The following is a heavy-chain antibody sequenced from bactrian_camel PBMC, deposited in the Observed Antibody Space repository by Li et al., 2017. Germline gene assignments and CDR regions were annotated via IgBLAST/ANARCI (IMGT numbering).Heavy chain of an antibody. V-gene: IGHV3S1*01. D-gene: IGHD6*01. J-gene: IGHJ4*01. CDR1: GDTFRRYV. CDR2: INSRTDDTT. CDR3: AKLGNNWAHNY. Sequence: HVQLVESGGGLVRPGGSLRLSCVVSGDTFRRYVMDWVRKAPGKGLEWISGINSRTDDTTVYAESVKGRFTISIDNAKNTLYLQMNSLRADDTAMYYCAKLGNNWAHNYWGQGTQVTV.